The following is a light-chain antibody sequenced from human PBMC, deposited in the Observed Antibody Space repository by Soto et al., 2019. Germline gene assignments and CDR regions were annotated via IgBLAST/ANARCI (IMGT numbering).Light chain of an antibody. J-gene: IGKJ4*01. CDR3: QQRSKWPLT. V-gene: IGKV3-11*01. CDR2: GVS. CDR1: QSVTSN. Sequence: DIVLTQSAATLSLSPGERATLSCRASQSVTSNALAWYQQKPGQAPRLLIYGVSSRATGIPDRFSGSGSGTDFTLTISSLEPEDFAVYYCQQRSKWPLTFGGGTKVEIK.